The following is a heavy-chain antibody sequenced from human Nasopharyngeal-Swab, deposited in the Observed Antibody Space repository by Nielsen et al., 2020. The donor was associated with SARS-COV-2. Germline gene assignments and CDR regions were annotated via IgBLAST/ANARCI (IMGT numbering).Heavy chain of an antibody. J-gene: IGHJ6*02. CDR2: INHSGST. D-gene: IGHD3-10*01. Sequence: AEALSLTCAVYGGSFSGYFWRWIRQPPGKGLEWVGEINHSGSTNYNPSLKSRVTISIDTSKNQSSLKLSSVTAADTAAYYCARHQQYRGYYYYGMDVWGQGTTVTVSS. CDR3: ARHQQYRGYYYYGMDV. CDR1: GGSFSGYF. V-gene: IGHV4-34*01.